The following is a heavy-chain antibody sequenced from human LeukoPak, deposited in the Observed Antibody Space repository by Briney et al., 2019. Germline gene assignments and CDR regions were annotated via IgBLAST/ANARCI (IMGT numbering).Heavy chain of an antibody. V-gene: IGHV3-7*03. D-gene: IGHD5-18*01. CDR1: GFTLSNYW. CDR2: IKQDGSEK. CDR3: ARSVSWVDTVMVTWYFDY. J-gene: IGHJ4*02. Sequence: GGSLRLSCAASGFTLSNYWMSWVRQAPGKGLEWVANIKQDGSEKYSVDSVKGRFTISRDNAKKSLYLQTDSLRAEDTAVYYCARSVSWVDTVMVTWYFDYWGQGTLVTVSS.